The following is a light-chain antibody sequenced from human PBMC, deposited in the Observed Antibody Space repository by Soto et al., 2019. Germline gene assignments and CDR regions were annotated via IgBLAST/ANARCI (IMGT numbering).Light chain of an antibody. J-gene: IGKJ5*01. V-gene: IGKV3-11*01. CDR1: HSVSSAN. CDR3: PQRTNRPIT. CDR2: DVS. Sequence: VLTQSPGAVSFSPGERATLSCRASHSVSSANFAWYQQRPGQAPRLLIYDVSNRAPAIPDRFSGSGSGTDFTLTISNLEPEDFAVYYCPQRTNRPITFGQRRRPEIK.